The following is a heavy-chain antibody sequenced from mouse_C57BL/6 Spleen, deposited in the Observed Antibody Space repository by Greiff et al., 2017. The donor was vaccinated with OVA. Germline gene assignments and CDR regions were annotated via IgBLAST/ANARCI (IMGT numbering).Heavy chain of an antibody. CDR2: INPNNGGT. D-gene: IGHD1-1*01. J-gene: IGHJ1*03. CDR1: GYTFTDYY. V-gene: IGHV1-26*01. Sequence: VQLQQSGPELVKPGASVKISCKASGYTFTDYYMNWVKQSHGKSLEWIGDINPNNGGTSYNQKFKGKATLTVDKSSSTAYMELRSLTSEDSAVYYCARSIYYGSPYWYFDVWGTGTTVTVSS. CDR3: ARSIYYGSPYWYFDV.